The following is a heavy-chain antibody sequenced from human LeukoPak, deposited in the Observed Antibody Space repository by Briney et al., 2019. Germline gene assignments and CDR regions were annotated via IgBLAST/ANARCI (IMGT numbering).Heavy chain of an antibody. V-gene: IGHV3-7*01. Sequence: GGSLRLSCAASGFTFSSYWMSWVRQAPGKGLEWVANIKQDGSEKYYVDTVKGRFTISRDNAKNSLYLQMNSLRAEDTAVYYCARFRRGNYFGYWGQGTLVTVSS. CDR2: IKQDGSEK. CDR3: ARFRRGNYFGY. CDR1: GFTFSSYW. D-gene: IGHD3-16*01. J-gene: IGHJ4*02.